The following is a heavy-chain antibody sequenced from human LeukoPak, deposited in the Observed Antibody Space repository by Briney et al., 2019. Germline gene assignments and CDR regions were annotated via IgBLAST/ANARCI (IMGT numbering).Heavy chain of an antibody. D-gene: IGHD3-22*01. J-gene: IGHJ4*02. V-gene: IGHV4-59*08. Sequence: PSETLSFTCTVSGGSISSYYWSWIRLPPGKGLEWIGYIYYSGSTNYNPSLKSRVTISVDTSKNQFSLKLSSVTAADTAVYYCARTYDSSGFGIDWGQGTLVTVSS. CDR2: IYYSGST. CDR3: ARTYDSSGFGID. CDR1: GGSISSYY.